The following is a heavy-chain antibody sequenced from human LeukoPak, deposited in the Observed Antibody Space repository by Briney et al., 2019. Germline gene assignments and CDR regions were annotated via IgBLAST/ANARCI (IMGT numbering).Heavy chain of an antibody. CDR1: GGTFSSYA. J-gene: IGHJ5*02. D-gene: IGHD3-22*01. Sequence: GASVKVSCKASGGTFSSYAISWVRQAPGQGLEWMGGIIPIFGTANYAQKFQSRVTITADESTSTAYMELSSLRSEDTAVYYCARGYDSSGFSPFDPWGQGTLVTVSS. CDR2: IIPIFGTA. V-gene: IGHV1-69*13. CDR3: ARGYDSSGFSPFDP.